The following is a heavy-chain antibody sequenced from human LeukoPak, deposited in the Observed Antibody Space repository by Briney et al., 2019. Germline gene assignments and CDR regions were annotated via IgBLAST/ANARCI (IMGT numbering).Heavy chain of an antibody. CDR2: INPNSGGT. CDR3: ARSSGTTFGLSDY. J-gene: IGHJ4*02. Sequence: ASVKVSCKASGYTFTVYYMHWVRQAPGQGLEWMGWINPNSGGTDYAQKFQGRVTMTSDTSTSTAYMELISLRSDDTAVYYCARSSGTTFGLSDYWGQGTLVTVSS. D-gene: IGHD3-16*01. V-gene: IGHV1-2*02. CDR1: GYTFTVYY.